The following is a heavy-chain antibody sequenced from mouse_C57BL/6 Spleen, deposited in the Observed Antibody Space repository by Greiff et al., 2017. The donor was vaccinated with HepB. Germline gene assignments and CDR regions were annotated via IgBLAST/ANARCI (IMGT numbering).Heavy chain of an antibody. CDR1: GYTFTSYW. Sequence: QVQLKQPGAELVMPGASVKLSCKASGYTFTSYWMHWVKQRPGQGLEWIGEIDPSDSYTNYNQKFKGKSTLTVDKSSSTAYMQLSSLTSEDSAVYYCARVGGNLYYFDYWGQGTTLTVSS. CDR2: IDPSDSYT. CDR3: ARVGGNLYYFDY. J-gene: IGHJ2*01. V-gene: IGHV1-69*01. D-gene: IGHD2-1*01.